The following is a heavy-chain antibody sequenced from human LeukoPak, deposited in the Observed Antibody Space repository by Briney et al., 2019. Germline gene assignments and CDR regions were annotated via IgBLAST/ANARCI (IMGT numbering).Heavy chain of an antibody. CDR3: ARNPTGIYSGYNYGWFDP. J-gene: IGHJ5*02. V-gene: IGHV7-4-1*02. Sequence: ASVKVSCKGSGCTFNRYSMKWVRQAPGQELEWMEWIDTNTGNPTYAQGFTGRFVFSLDTSVNTAYLQISNLKADDTAVYYCARNPTGIYSGYNYGWFDPWGQGSLVTVSS. CDR1: GCTFNRYS. D-gene: IGHD5-12*01. CDR2: IDTNTGNP.